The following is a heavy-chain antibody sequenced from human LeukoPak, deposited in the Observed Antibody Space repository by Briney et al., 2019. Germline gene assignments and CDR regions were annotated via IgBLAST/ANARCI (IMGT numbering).Heavy chain of an antibody. D-gene: IGHD5-24*01. CDR3: AEDSDGYNLNYFDY. CDR1: GFTFSSYA. V-gene: IGHV3-23*01. J-gene: IGHJ4*02. CDR2: ISGSGGST. Sequence: GGSLRLSCAASGFTFSSYAMSWVRQAPGKGLEWVSAISGSGGSTYYADSVKGRFTISRDNSKNTLYLQMNSLRAEDTAVYYCAEDSDGYNLNYFDYWGQGTLVTVSS.